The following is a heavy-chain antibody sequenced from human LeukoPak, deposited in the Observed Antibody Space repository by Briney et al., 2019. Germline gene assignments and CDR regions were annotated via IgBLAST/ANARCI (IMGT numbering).Heavy chain of an antibody. D-gene: IGHD3-10*01. CDR1: VGSSSGYY. V-gene: IGHV4-34*01. Sequence: SETLSLTCAVYVGSSSGYYWSCIRQPPREGLWWMWQIKHSGSTTYNPSLKSRVTISVDTSKNQFSLKLSSVTAADTAVYYCARGAGYYYGSGSLLRGMDVWGKGTTVTVSS. CDR2: IKHSGST. CDR3: ARGAGYYYGSGSLLRGMDV. J-gene: IGHJ6*04.